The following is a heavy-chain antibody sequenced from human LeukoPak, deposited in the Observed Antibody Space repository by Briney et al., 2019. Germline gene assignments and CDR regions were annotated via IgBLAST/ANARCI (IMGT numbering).Heavy chain of an antibody. CDR2: IYSGGST. CDR1: GFTVSSNY. J-gene: IGHJ4*02. V-gene: IGHV3-53*01. CDR3: AREGLETKGLYLDY. Sequence: PGGSLRLSCAASGFTVSSNYMSWVRQAPGKGLEWVSVIYSGGSTYYADSVKGRFTISRHNSKKTLYLQMNSLKSEDTAVYYCAREGLETKGLYLDYWGQGTLVTVSS.